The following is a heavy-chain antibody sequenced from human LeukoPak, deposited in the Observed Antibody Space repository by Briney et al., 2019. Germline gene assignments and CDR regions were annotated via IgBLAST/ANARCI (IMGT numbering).Heavy chain of an antibody. V-gene: IGHV3-11*04. J-gene: IGHJ6*03. D-gene: IGHD3-3*01. CDR1: GFNFCDYY. Sequence: GGALRLFCEASGFNFCDYYMSWSGQAAGKGLEGVSYIISSCSSLYLADAVKGRCPLSRENVKNPRFPQVNSLEAQETAVYYCARFWSHYYMDVWGKGTTVTVSS. CDR2: IISSCSSL. CDR3: ARFWSHYYMDV.